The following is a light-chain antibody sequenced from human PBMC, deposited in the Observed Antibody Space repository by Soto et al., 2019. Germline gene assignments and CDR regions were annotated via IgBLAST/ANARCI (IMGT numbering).Light chain of an antibody. Sequence: QAVRTHPASVSRSPGEAITISCTGSSADVSTSNFVSWYQHHPGKGPRLILYDFTHRPSGISDRFSGSKSGDTASLTISGLRAEDEADYYCASYSSGPLYVFGAGTKVTVL. J-gene: IGLJ1*01. CDR2: DFT. CDR3: ASYSSGPLYV. V-gene: IGLV2-14*03. CDR1: SADVSTSNF.